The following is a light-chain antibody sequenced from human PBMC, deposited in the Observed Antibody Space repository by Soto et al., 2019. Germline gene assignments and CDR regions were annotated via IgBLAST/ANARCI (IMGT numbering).Light chain of an antibody. CDR2: DAS. Sequence: DIQMTQSPSSLSASVGDRVTITCRASQYIGDFLNWYQQTPGKAPKLLIYDASSLESGVPSRFSGSGSGTEFTLTISSLQPDDFATYYCQQYNSYPWTFGQGTKVDIK. CDR1: QYIGDF. CDR3: QQYNSYPWT. J-gene: IGKJ1*01. V-gene: IGKV1-5*01.